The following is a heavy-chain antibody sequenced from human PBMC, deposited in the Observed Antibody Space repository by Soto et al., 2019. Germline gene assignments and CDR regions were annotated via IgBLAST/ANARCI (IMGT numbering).Heavy chain of an antibody. J-gene: IGHJ4*02. CDR2: IYESGST. V-gene: IGHV4-34*01. D-gene: IGHD2-8*01. Sequence: SETLSLTCAVYGESLNYYYWSWIRQSPGQGLEWIGEIYESGSTNYNPSLKSRVTMSVDTSKNQFSLKLRSVTAADTAVYYCAGPPHGTHGSWGQGTLVTVS. CDR3: AGPPHGTHGS. CDR1: GESLNYYY.